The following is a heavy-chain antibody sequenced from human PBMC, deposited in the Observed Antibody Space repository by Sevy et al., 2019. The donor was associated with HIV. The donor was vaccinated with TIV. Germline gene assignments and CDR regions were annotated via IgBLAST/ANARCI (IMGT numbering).Heavy chain of an antibody. CDR2: INQDGSEK. V-gene: IGHV3-7*01. D-gene: IGHD3-10*01. CDR3: ARETGSSHFDY. CDR1: GFTFSKYW. J-gene: IGHJ4*02. Sequence: GGYLRLYCAASGFTFSKYWMSWVRQAPGKGLEWVANINQDGSEKYYVDSVKGRFTISRDNGKNSRYLQMNSLRAEDTAVYYCARETGSSHFDYWGQGNLVTVSS.